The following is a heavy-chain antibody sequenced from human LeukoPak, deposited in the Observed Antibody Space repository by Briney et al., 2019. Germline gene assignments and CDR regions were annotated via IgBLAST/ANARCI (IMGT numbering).Heavy chain of an antibody. CDR2: ISTNGNT. V-gene: IGHV4-4*07. D-gene: IGHD5-18*01. J-gene: IGHJ4*02. CDR1: GGSMNSFY. Sequence: SETLSLTCPVSGGSMNSFYWSWIRQPAGKGLEWIGRISTNGNTNYSPSLKSRVTMSIDTSRNHFSLNLTSVTAADSAVYYCARDSRDRAFDYWGQGTLVTVSS. CDR3: ARDSRDRAFDY.